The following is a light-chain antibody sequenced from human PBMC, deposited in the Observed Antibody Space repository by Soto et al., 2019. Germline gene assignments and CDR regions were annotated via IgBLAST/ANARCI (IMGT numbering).Light chain of an antibody. Sequence: QSVLTQPPSVSGAPGQRVTISCTGSSSNIGAGYDVHWYQQLPGTAPKILIYGNINRPSGVPVRFSGSKSGTSASLAITGLQAEDEADYYCQSYDSSLSVVFGGGTKLTVL. J-gene: IGLJ2*01. CDR2: GNI. CDR3: QSYDSSLSVV. V-gene: IGLV1-40*01. CDR1: SSNIGAGYD.